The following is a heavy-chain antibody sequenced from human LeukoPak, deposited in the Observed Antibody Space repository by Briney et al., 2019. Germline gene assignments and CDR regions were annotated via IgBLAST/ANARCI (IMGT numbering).Heavy chain of an antibody. CDR3: ARPLMVRGVIRVDAFDI. V-gene: IGHV4-59*02. Sequence: SETLSLTCTVSGGSVSSYWWSWIRQPPGKGLEWIGYLYSNGGTNFKPSLKSRVTISVDTPKNQFSLKLSSVTAADTAVYYCARPLMVRGVIRVDAFDIWGQGTMVTVSS. CDR1: GGSVSSYW. J-gene: IGHJ3*02. CDR2: LYSNGGT. D-gene: IGHD3-10*01.